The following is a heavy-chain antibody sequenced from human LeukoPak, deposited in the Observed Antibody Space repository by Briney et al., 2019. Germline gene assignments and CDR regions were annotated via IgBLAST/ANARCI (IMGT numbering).Heavy chain of an antibody. V-gene: IGHV3-23*01. Sequence: GGSLRLSCAASGFTFSSYAMSWVRQAPGKGLEWVSAISGSGGSTYYADSVKGRFTISRDNSKNTLYLQMNSLRAEDTAVYYCAKNGELLWFGELPWFDPWGQGTLVTVSS. J-gene: IGHJ5*02. D-gene: IGHD3-10*01. CDR1: GFTFSSYA. CDR3: AKNGELLWFGELPWFDP. CDR2: ISGSGGST.